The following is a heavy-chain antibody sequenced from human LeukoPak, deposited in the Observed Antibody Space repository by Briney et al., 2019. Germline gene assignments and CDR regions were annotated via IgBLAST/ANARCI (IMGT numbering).Heavy chain of an antibody. CDR1: GFTFSDHY. CDR3: APSGSRGLGY. V-gene: IGHV3-72*01. J-gene: IGHJ4*02. Sequence: PGGSLRLSCAASGFTFSDHYMDWVRQAPGKGLEWVDRTRNKANSYTTEYAASVKGRFTISRDNSKNSLYLQMNSLKTEDTAVYYCAPSGSRGLGYWGQGTLVTVSS. CDR2: TRNKANSYTT. D-gene: IGHD3-10*01.